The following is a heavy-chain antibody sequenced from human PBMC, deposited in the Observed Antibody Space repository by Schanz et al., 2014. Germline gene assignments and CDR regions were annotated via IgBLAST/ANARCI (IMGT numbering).Heavy chain of an antibody. J-gene: IGHJ4*02. CDR2: INSDGTKR. CDR1: GFTLSSYG. CDR3: ARDGEAAAGCDY. V-gene: IGHV3-33*08. Sequence: QVRLVESGGGVVQPGRPLRLSCAASGFTLSSYGMHWARQVPGKGLEWVSFINSDGTKRFYADSVKSRFTISRDNSRNTLYLQMNSLRAEDTAVYYCARDGEAAAGCDYWGQGTLVTVSS. D-gene: IGHD6-13*01.